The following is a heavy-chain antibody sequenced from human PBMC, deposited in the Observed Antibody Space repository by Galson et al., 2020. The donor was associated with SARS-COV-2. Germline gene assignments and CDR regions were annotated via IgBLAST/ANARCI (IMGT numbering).Heavy chain of an antibody. CDR2: MHHSGGT. V-gene: IGHV4-38-2*01. CDR3: ARQVNSYYYMDV. CDR1: DYSVSSDHY. J-gene: IGHJ6*03. Sequence: SETLSLTCAVSDYSVSSDHYWGWVRQPPGKGLEWIGIMHHSGGTYYNPSLKSRVTISVDTSNNQVSLKLTSVTAADTAVYYCARQVNSYYYMDVWCKGTTVTISS.